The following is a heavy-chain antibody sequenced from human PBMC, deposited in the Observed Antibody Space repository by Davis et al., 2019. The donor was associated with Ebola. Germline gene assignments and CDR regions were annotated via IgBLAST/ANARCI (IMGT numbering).Heavy chain of an antibody. Sequence: SVKVSCKASGGTFSSYAISWVRQAPGQGLEWMGGIIPIFGTANYAQKFQGRVTITADKSTSTAYMELSSLRSEDTAVYYCARDLAAAAKGGYWGQGTLVTVSS. J-gene: IGHJ4*02. CDR1: GGTFSSYA. CDR2: IIPIFGTA. CDR3: ARDLAAAAKGGY. V-gene: IGHV1-69*06. D-gene: IGHD6-13*01.